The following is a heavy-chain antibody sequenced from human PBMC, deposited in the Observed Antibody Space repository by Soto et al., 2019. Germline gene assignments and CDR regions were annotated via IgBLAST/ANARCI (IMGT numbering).Heavy chain of an antibody. J-gene: IGHJ5*02. CDR3: ARSITISTFDP. V-gene: IGHV1-2*02. D-gene: IGHD3-3*01. CDR1: GYTFIGYY. Sequence: ASLKVSCKASGYTFIGYYMHWVRQAPGQGLEWMGWINPNSGGTNYAQKFQGRVTMTRDTSISTAYMELSRLRSDDTAVYYCARSITISTFDPWGQGTLVTVSS. CDR2: INPNSGGT.